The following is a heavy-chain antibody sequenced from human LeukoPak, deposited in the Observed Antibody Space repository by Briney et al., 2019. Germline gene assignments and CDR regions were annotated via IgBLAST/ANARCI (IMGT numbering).Heavy chain of an antibody. CDR2: ISYDGRAT. J-gene: IGHJ4*02. CDR1: GFPFRTYG. Sequence: GGSLGLSCAASGFPFRTYGMHWVRQAPGKGLEWVARISYDGRATLYADSVKGRFTISRDNSKNTLYLQMNSLRAEDTAVYYCARDLDGYGDYWGQGTLVTVSS. V-gene: IGHV3-30*03. D-gene: IGHD5-12*01. CDR3: ARDLDGYGDY.